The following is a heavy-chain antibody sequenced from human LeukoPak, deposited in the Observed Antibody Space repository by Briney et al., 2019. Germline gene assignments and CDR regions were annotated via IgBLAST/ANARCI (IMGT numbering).Heavy chain of an antibody. CDR3: AKEKDSSGWYHFDY. CDR1: GFTFSSYG. J-gene: IGHJ4*02. D-gene: IGHD6-19*01. Sequence: PGGSLRLSCAASGFTFSSYGMHWVRQAPGKGLEWVAVIWYDGSNKYYADSVKGRFTISRDNSKNTLYLQMNSLRAEDTAVYYCAKEKDSSGWYHFDYWGQGTLVTVSS. CDR2: IWYDGSNK. V-gene: IGHV3-33*06.